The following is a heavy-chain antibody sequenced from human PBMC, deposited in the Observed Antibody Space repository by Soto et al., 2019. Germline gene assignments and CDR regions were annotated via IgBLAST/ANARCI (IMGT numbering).Heavy chain of an antibody. J-gene: IGHJ6*03. Sequence: PSETLSLTCAVYGGSFSGYYWSWIRQPPGKGLEWIGEINHSGSTNYNPSLKSRVTISVDTSKNQFSLKLSSVTAADTAVYYCARDGGSSWYYYYMDVWGKGTTVTVSS. V-gene: IGHV4-34*01. CDR2: INHSGST. CDR1: GGSFSGYY. CDR3: ARDGGSSWYYYYMDV. D-gene: IGHD6-13*01.